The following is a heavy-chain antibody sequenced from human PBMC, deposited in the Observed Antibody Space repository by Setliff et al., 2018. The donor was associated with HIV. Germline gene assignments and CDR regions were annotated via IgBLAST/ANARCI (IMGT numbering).Heavy chain of an antibody. CDR2: INHSGST. J-gene: IGHJ4*02. V-gene: IGHV4-34*01. CDR1: GGSFSGYY. CDR3: ARAMRHLAPLGYYFDY. Sequence: PSETLSLTCAVYGGSFSGYYWSWIRQPPGKGLEWIGEINHSGSTNYNPSLKSRVTILVDTSKNQFSLKLSSVTAADTAVYYCARAMRHLAPLGYYFDYWGQGTLVTVSS. D-gene: IGHD3-22*01.